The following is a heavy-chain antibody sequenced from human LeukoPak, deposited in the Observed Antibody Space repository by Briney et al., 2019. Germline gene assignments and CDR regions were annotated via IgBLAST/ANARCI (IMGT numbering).Heavy chain of an antibody. D-gene: IGHD1-20*01. Sequence: AETLRLSCAASGFSFSSYAMSWVRQAPEKGLEWVSTVSGCGGSTYYADPVKGRFTISRDNSKNTLYLQMNSLRAEDTAVYYCGKDNRGDNWNGLAIDYWGQGTLVTVSS. V-gene: IGHV3-23*01. CDR2: VSGCGGST. J-gene: IGHJ4*02. CDR3: GKDNRGDNWNGLAIDY. CDR1: GFSFSSYA.